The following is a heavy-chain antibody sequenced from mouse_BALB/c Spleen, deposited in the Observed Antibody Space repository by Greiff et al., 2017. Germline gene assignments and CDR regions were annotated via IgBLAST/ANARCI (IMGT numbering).Heavy chain of an antibody. V-gene: IGHV1-87*01. J-gene: IGHJ2*01. CDR1: GYTFTSYW. CDR2: IYPGDGDT. CDR3: TLHYYGSSPFDY. D-gene: IGHD1-1*01. Sequence: VQLQQSGAELARPGASVKLSCKASGYTFTSYWMQWVKQRPGQGLEWIGAIYPGDGDTRYTQKFKGKATLTADKSSSTAYMQLSSLASEDSAVYYCTLHYYGSSPFDYWGQGTTLTVSS.